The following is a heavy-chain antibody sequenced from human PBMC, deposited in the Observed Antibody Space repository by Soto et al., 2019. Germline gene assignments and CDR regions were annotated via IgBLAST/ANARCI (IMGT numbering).Heavy chain of an antibody. V-gene: IGHV3-23*01. D-gene: IGHD5-18*01. Sequence: GGSLRLSCAASGVTFGTYVMTWIRQARGRGLDWVSSISGSGGGVYYADSVKGRFTISRDNAKNSLYLQMNSLRAEDTAVYYCARPRVFISGYTTPIDVWGQGILVTVSS. CDR1: GVTFGTYV. CDR3: ARPRVFISGYTTPIDV. CDR2: ISGSGGGV. J-gene: IGHJ4*02.